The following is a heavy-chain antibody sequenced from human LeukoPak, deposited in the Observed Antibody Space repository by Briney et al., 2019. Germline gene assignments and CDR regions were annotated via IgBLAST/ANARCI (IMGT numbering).Heavy chain of an antibody. J-gene: IGHJ4*02. Sequence: GGSLRLSCAVSGFTFSNYNMNWARRAPGKGLEWVSYIGSSVSTRYYADSVKGRFTISRDNGKHSLYLQMNSLRAEDTAVYYCAREGSDFWSGYSKGYFDYWGQGTLVTVSS. V-gene: IGHV3-48*01. CDR1: GFTFSNYN. CDR2: IGSSVSTR. CDR3: AREGSDFWSGYSKGYFDY. D-gene: IGHD3-3*01.